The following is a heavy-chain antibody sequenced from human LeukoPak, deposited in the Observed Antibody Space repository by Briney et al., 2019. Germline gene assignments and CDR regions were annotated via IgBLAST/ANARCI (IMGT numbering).Heavy chain of an antibody. D-gene: IGHD2/OR15-2a*01. J-gene: IGHJ6*02. CDR3: ASELLPDNYYYYGMDV. Sequence: PGGSLRLSCAASGFTFSSYGMHWVRQAPGKGLEWVAVIWYDGSNKYYADSVKGRFTISRDNSKNTLYLQMNSLRAEDTAVYYCASELLPDNYYYYGMDVWGQGTTVTVSS. CDR2: IWYDGSNK. CDR1: GFTFSSYG. V-gene: IGHV3-33*01.